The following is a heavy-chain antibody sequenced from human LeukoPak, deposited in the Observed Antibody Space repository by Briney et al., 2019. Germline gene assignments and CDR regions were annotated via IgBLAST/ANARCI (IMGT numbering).Heavy chain of an antibody. CDR3: ARLRDGRAFGAIDY. CDR1: GYNFTSYW. Sequence: GGSLRLSCKGSGYNFTSYWIGWVRQMPGKGLEWIGIIYPGDSDTRYSPSFQGQVSISGDKSISTAYLQWSSLKASDSAMYYCARLRDGRAFGAIDYWGQGTLVTVSS. J-gene: IGHJ4*02. V-gene: IGHV5-51*01. D-gene: IGHD3-10*01. CDR2: IYPGDSDT.